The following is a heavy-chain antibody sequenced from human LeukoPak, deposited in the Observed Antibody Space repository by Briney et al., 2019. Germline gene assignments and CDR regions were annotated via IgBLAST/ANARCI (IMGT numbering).Heavy chain of an antibody. V-gene: IGHV3-9*01. Sequence: GGSLRLSCAASGFTFDDYAMHWVRQAPGKGLEWVSGISWNSGSIGYADSVKGRFTISRDNAKNSLYLQMNSLRAGDTALYYCAKGFDYYDSSGYDYWGQGTLVTVSS. CDR1: GFTFDDYA. D-gene: IGHD3-22*01. CDR3: AKGFDYYDSSGYDY. CDR2: ISWNSGSI. J-gene: IGHJ4*02.